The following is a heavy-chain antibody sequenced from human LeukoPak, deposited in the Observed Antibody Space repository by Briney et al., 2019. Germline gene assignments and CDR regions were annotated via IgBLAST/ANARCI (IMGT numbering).Heavy chain of an antibody. V-gene: IGHV3-30*02. CDR3: ARGQGGELVGLVGYYFDY. J-gene: IGHJ4*02. D-gene: IGHD2-21*01. CDR1: GFTFSRYG. Sequence: GGSLRLSCAASGFTFSRYGMHWVRQAPGKGLEWVAFIAYDGSDKDYADSVKGRFTISRDNSKNTLYLQMNSLRPEDTAVYYCARGQGGELVGLVGYYFDYWGQGTLVTVSS. CDR2: IAYDGSDK.